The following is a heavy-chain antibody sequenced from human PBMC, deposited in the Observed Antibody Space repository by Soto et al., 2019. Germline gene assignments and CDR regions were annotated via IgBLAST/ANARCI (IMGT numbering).Heavy chain of an antibody. CDR1: GYSFTSYW. CDR3: ARGGSDYYDSSGYYHALDI. CDR2: IYPGDSDT. Sequence: PGESLKISCKGSGYSFTSYWIGWVRQMPGKGLEWMGIIYPGDSDTRYSPSFQGQVTISADKSIRTAYLQWSSLKASDTAMYYCARGGSDYYDSSGYYHALDIWGQGTMVTVSS. D-gene: IGHD3-22*01. V-gene: IGHV5-51*01. J-gene: IGHJ3*02.